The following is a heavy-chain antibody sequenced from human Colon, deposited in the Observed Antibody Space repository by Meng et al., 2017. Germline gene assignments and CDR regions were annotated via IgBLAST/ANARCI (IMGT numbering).Heavy chain of an antibody. CDR3: ARIDYGGNGIEKYFFDY. CDR2: IYTSGST. V-gene: IGHV4-4*07. J-gene: IGHJ4*02. CDR1: GGSISSYY. Sequence: LVESGPWLVKPSDTLSLTCTVSGGSISSYYWSWIRQPAGKGLEWIGRIYTSGSTNYNPSLKSRVTMSVDTSKNQFSLKLSSVTAADTAVYYCARIDYGGNGIEKYFFDYWGQGTLVTVSS. D-gene: IGHD4-23*01.